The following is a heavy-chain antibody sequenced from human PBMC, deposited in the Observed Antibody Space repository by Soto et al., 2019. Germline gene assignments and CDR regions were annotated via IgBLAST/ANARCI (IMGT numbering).Heavy chain of an antibody. V-gene: IGHV3-13*01. D-gene: IGHD3-10*01. CDR1: GFTFSNYD. CDR3: VRGHISLIRGNPDPFDY. CDR2: LTTTGDT. J-gene: IGHJ4*02. Sequence: GGSLRLSCAASGFTFSNYDMHWVRQVTGKSLEWVSGLTTTGDTYYPGSVKGRFTISRENAKNSLYLQMNSRRAEDTAVYYCVRGHISLIRGNPDPFDYWGQGTLVTVSS.